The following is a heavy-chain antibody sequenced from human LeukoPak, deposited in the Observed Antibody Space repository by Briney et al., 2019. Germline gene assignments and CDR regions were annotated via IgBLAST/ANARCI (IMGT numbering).Heavy chain of an antibody. V-gene: IGHV1-18*01. D-gene: IGHD2-2*01. J-gene: IGHJ4*02. CDR1: GYTFTSYG. Sequence: ASVKVSCKASGYTFTSYGISWVRQAPGQGLEWMGWISAYNGNTNYAQKLQGRVTMTTDTSTSTAYMELRSLRSDDTAVYYCARDPGYCGSTSCLTFDYWGQGTLVTVSS. CDR3: ARDPGYCGSTSCLTFDY. CDR2: ISAYNGNT.